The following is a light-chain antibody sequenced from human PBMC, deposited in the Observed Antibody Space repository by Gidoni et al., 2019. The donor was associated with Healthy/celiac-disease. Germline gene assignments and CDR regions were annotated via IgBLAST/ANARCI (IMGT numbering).Light chain of an antibody. V-gene: IGLV3-21*04. CDR1: NIGSKS. J-gene: IGLJ2*01. CDR2: DDS. Sequence: SYVLTPPPSVSVAPGKTARITCGGNNIGSKSVHWYQQKPGQAPVLVIYDDSDRPSGIPERFSGSNSGNTATLTISRVEAGDEADYYCQVWDSSSDHHVVFGGGTKLTVL. CDR3: QVWDSSSDHHVV.